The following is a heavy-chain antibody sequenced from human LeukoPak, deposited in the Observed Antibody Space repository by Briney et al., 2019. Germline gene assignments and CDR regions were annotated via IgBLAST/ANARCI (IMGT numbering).Heavy chain of an antibody. CDR3: ARDEGGYEVY. D-gene: IGHD5-12*01. J-gene: IGHJ4*02. Sequence: ASVKVSCKASGYXFTGYYIHWVRQAPGQGLEWMGWINPNSGGTNYAQKFRGRVTMTRDTSISTAYMELSRLRSDDTAVYYCARDEGGYEVYWGQGTLVTVSS. V-gene: IGHV1-2*02. CDR2: INPNSGGT. CDR1: GYXFTGYY.